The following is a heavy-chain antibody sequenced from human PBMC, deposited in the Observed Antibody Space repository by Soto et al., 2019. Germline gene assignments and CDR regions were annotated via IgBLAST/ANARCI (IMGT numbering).Heavy chain of an antibody. CDR2: IYYSGST. Sequence: QLQLQESGPGLVKPSQTLSLTCTVSGGSISSGGYYWSWIRQHPGKGLEWIGYIYYSGSTYYNPSLTSRVNISVDTSKNQFSLRLSFVTAADTAVYYCARSQAVISDYWGQGTLVTVSS. D-gene: IGHD2-21*01. J-gene: IGHJ4*02. CDR3: ARSQAVISDY. CDR1: GGSISSGGYY. V-gene: IGHV4-31*03.